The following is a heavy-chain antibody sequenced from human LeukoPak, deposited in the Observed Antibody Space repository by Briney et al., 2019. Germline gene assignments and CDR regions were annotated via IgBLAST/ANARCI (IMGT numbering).Heavy chain of an antibody. Sequence: SGTLSLTCTVSGGSISTYYWTWIRQPPGKRLEWIGSIYYSGSSNYNPSLKSRLTISVDTSKNQFSLKLSSVTAADTAVYYCARGLNIAAAGTRDNFYMDVWGKGTTITVSS. D-gene: IGHD6-13*01. V-gene: IGHV4-59*01. CDR3: ARGLNIAAAGTRDNFYMDV. CDR1: GGSISTYY. CDR2: IYYSGSS. J-gene: IGHJ6*03.